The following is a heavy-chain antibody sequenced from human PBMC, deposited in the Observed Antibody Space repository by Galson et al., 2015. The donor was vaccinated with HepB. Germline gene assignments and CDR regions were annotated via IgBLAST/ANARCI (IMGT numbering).Heavy chain of an antibody. CDR3: ARPSVADFRSGYFGSFDS. Sequence: SVKVSCKASGNTLIRNGISWVRQAPGQGLEYMGWISGYNGNTNYAQKFQGRVILTTDTSTSTAYMELGTVRSDDTAVYYCARPSVADFRSGYFGSFDSWGQGTLVTVSS. J-gene: IGHJ4*02. CDR2: ISGYNGNT. V-gene: IGHV1-18*04. D-gene: IGHD3-3*01. CDR1: GNTLIRNG.